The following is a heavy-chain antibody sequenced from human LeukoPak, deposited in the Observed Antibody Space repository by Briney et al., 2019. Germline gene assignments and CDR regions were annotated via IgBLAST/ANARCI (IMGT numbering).Heavy chain of an antibody. Sequence: SGTLSLTCSVSGGSISNNNWWSWVRQSPGKGLEWIGNIYHSGTTHYNPSLKSRATISVDKSKNQFSLKLNSVTAADTAVYYCAIKPPSGWFGTGWLDPWGQGTLVTVSS. V-gene: IGHV4-4*02. D-gene: IGHD3-10*01. CDR2: IYHSGTT. J-gene: IGHJ5*02. CDR1: GGSISNNNW. CDR3: AIKPPSGWFGTGWLDP.